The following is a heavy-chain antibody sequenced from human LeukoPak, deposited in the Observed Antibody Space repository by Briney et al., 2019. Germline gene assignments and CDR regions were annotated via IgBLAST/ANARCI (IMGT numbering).Heavy chain of an antibody. CDR1: GYTFTSYY. V-gene: IGHV1-46*01. CDR2: INPSGGST. CDR3: ARDFSPYSGYDSDRDY. J-gene: IGHJ4*02. D-gene: IGHD5-12*01. Sequence: ASVKVSCKASGYTFTSYYMHWVRQAPGQGLEWMGIINPSGGSTSYAQKFQGRVTMTRDMSTSTVYMELSSLRSEDTAVYYCARDFSPYSGYDSDRDYWGQGTPVTVSS.